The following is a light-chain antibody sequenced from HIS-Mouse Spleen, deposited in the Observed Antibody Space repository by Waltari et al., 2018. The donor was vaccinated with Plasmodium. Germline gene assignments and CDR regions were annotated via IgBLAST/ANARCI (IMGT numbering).Light chain of an antibody. J-gene: IGKJ3*01. CDR3: QQYNNWSFT. CDR1: QSVSSN. Sequence: EIVMTQSPATLSVSPGESATLSCRASQSVSSNLDWYQQKPGQTPRLLLYGASTRATGIPASFSGSGSGTEFTLTISSLQSEDFAVYYCQQYNNWSFTFGPGTKVDIK. CDR2: GAS. V-gene: IGKV3-15*01.